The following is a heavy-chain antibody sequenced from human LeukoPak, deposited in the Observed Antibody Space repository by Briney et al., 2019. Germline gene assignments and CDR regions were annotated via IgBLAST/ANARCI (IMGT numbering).Heavy chain of an antibody. CDR1: GFTFSSYS. CDR3: ARVHDSSGYYWYFDL. D-gene: IGHD3-22*01. V-gene: IGHV3-21*01. Sequence: GGSLRLPCAASGFTFSSYSMNWVRQAPGKGLEWVSSISSSSSYIYYADSVKGRFTISRDNAKNSLYLQMNSLRAEDTAVYYCARVHDSSGYYWYFDLWGRGTLVTVSS. J-gene: IGHJ2*01. CDR2: ISSSSSYI.